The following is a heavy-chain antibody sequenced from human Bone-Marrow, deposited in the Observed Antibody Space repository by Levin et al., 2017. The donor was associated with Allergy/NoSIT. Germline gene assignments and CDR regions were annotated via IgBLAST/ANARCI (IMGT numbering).Heavy chain of an antibody. CDR3: ASWAMYHYDRSAFDYFYYAMDV. D-gene: IGHD3-22*01. CDR1: GILFSSYD. J-gene: IGHJ6*02. V-gene: IGHV3-21*01. Sequence: GESLKISCAASGILFSSYDMNWVRQAPGKGLEWVSSISAGGNYIYYADSVKGRFTISRDNAKNSLFLQMNSLRAEDAAVYYCASWAMYHYDRSAFDYFYYAMDVWGQGTTVTVSS. CDR2: ISAGGNYI.